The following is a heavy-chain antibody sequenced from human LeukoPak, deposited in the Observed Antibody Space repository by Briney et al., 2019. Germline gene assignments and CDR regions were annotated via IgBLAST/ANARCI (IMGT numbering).Heavy chain of an antibody. J-gene: IGHJ4*02. CDR1: GFTFSSYG. D-gene: IGHD4-17*01. CDR2: ISHDGSNR. CDR3: AKDRGDGDYFDY. Sequence: GGSLRLSCAASGFTFSSYGMHWVRQAPGKGLEWVAVISHDGSNRYYADSVKGRFTISRDNSKNTLYLQMNSLRAEDTAVYYCAKDRGDGDYFDYWGQGTLVTVSS. V-gene: IGHV3-30*18.